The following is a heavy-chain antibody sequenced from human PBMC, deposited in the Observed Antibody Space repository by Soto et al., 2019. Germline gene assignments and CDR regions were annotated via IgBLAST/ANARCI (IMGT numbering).Heavy chain of an antibody. J-gene: IGHJ4*02. CDR2: IYNGGPT. V-gene: IGHV4-30-4*01. Sequence: SETLSLTCTVSGVSISNGDYYWNWIRQTPGKGLEWIGYIYNGGPTYYNPSLESRLSLSVDTSGNRFSLRLSSVTAADTAMYYCARSLEYGIPFDKWGQGTLVTVSS. D-gene: IGHD2-8*01. CDR1: GVSISNGDYY. CDR3: ARSLEYGIPFDK.